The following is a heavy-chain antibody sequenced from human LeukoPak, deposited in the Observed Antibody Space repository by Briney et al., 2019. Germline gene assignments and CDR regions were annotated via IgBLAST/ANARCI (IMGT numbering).Heavy chain of an antibody. J-gene: IGHJ5*02. V-gene: IGHV4-59*08. CDR1: GDSITGHY. CDR3: ARHPRSCSGGGTCYSWFDA. Sequence: SETLSLTCSVSGDSITGHYWSWIRQPPGMGLEWIGYMHSSGSTKYNPSLKSRVTMSIDTSKNQFSLKLHSVTAADTAMYYCARHPRSCSGGGTCYSWFDASGQGTLVTVSS. D-gene: IGHD2-15*01. CDR2: MHSSGST.